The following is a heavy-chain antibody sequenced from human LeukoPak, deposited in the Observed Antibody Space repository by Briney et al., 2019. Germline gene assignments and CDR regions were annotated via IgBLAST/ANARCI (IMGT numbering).Heavy chain of an antibody. V-gene: IGHV3-49*03. D-gene: IGHD3-3*01. Sequence: GGSVRLSCTASGFNFGDYSLSWFRQAPGEGLEWVAFISREGYGGTTEYAASVKGRFTISRDDSKSIAYLQMNSLKTEDTGVYYCTRDHDFWRGPLDVWGKGTMVTVSS. J-gene: IGHJ6*04. CDR1: GFNFGDYS. CDR3: TRDHDFWRGPLDV. CDR2: ISREGYGGTT.